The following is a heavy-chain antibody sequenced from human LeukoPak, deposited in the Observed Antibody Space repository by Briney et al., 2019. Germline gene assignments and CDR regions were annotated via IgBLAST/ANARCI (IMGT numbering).Heavy chain of an antibody. CDR1: GFTFSSYD. CDR2: IGTAGDT. J-gene: IGHJ4*02. Sequence: PGGSLRLSCAASGFTFSSYDMHWVRQATGKGLEWVSAIGTAGDTYYPGSVKGRFTISRENAKNSLYLQMNSLRAGDTAVYYCARVGSDYDSSGYYYSYFDYWGQGTLVTVSS. CDR3: ARVGSDYDSSGYYYSYFDY. D-gene: IGHD3-22*01. V-gene: IGHV3-13*01.